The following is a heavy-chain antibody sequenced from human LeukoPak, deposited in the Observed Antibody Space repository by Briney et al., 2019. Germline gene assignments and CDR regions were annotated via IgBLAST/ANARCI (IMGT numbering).Heavy chain of an antibody. J-gene: IGHJ4*02. CDR3: ARGDIYFDY. CDR1: GYTFTAYY. Sequence: GASVKVSCTASGYTFTAYYIYWVRQAPGQGLEWVGRINPNSGGTDYAQKYQDRVTMTRDTSISTAYMELSRLSSDATGTDYCARGDIYFDYWGQGTLVTGSS. V-gene: IGHV1-2*02. CDR2: INPNSGGT.